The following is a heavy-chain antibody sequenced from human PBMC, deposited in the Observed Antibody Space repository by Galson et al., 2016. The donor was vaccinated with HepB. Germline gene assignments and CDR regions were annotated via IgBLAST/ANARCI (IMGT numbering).Heavy chain of an antibody. Sequence: SLRLSCAASGFTVSSTFMTWVRQAPGKGLEWVSVIYSGDSTNYAGSVKGRFTISRDNSKNTLYLQMNSLRVEDPDVYYCARGKAVNGSDPPDPWGQGTLVTVSS. CDR2: IYSGDST. J-gene: IGHJ5*02. CDR1: GFTVSSTF. V-gene: IGHV3-53*01. CDR3: ARGKAVNGSDPPDP. D-gene: IGHD6-19*01.